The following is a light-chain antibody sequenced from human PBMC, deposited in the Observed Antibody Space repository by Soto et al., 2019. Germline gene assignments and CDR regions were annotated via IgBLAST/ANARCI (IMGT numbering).Light chain of an antibody. Sequence: QSALTQPASVSGSPGQSITISCTGTSSDVGGYNYVSWYQQHPGKAPKLMIYEVSNRPSGVSNRFSGSKSGNTASLTTSGLQAEDEADYYCSSYTSSSTGVFGTGTKLTVL. CDR1: SSDVGGYNY. V-gene: IGLV2-14*01. J-gene: IGLJ1*01. CDR3: SSYTSSSTGV. CDR2: EVS.